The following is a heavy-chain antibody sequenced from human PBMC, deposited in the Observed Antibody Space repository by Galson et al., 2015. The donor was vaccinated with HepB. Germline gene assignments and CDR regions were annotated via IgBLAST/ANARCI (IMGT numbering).Heavy chain of an antibody. D-gene: IGHD1-26*01. Sequence: SLRLSCAASGFTFSSYTMNWVRQAPGKGLEWISYISTTSDNILSADSVKGRFIISRDNAKNLLYLQMNSLRAEDTAVYYCTRIALSGSYWYFDYWGQGSLVTVSS. V-gene: IGHV3-48*01. CDR2: ISTTSDNI. CDR3: TRIALSGSYWYFDY. CDR1: GFTFSSYT. J-gene: IGHJ4*02.